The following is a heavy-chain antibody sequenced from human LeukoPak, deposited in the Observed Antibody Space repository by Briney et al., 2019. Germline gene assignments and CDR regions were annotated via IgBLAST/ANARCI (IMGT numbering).Heavy chain of an antibody. Sequence: GGSLRLSCAASGFTFSSYEMNWVRQAPGKGLEWVSYINSSGSTIYYADSVKGRFTISRDNAKNSLYLQMNSLRAEDTAVYYCARGRTTLWVDYWGQGTLVTVSS. CDR1: GFTFSSYE. D-gene: IGHD2/OR15-2a*01. V-gene: IGHV3-48*03. CDR2: INSSGSTI. J-gene: IGHJ4*02. CDR3: ARGRTTLWVDY.